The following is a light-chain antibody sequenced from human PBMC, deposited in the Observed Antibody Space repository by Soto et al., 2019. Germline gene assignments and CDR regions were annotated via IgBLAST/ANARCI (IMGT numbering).Light chain of an antibody. CDR1: QSISGS. J-gene: IGKJ1*01. Sequence: DIQMTQSPSTLSASVGDRITITCRASQSISGSFAWYQHRPGEAPKLLIYDVSTLESGVPSRFSGFGSGTEFTISISGLQPDDFGTYYCQQDYMGWTFGQGTRVDIK. V-gene: IGKV1-5*01. CDR2: DVS. CDR3: QQDYMGWT.